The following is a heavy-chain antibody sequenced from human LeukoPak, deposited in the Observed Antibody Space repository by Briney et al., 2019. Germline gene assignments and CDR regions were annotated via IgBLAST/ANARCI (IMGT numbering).Heavy chain of an antibody. CDR2: ISYDGSNK. V-gene: IGHV3-30*03. CDR1: GFTFSSYG. CDR3: ARAVINYWTFDY. D-gene: IGHD1-1*01. Sequence: PGGSLRLSCAVSGFTFSSYGMHWVRQAPGKGLEWVAVISYDGSNKYYADSVKGRFTISRDNSKNTLYLQMNSLRAEDTAVYYCARAVINYWTFDYWGQGTLVTVSS. J-gene: IGHJ4*02.